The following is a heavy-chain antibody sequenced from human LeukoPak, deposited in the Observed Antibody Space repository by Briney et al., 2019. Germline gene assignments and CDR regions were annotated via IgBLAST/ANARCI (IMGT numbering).Heavy chain of an antibody. V-gene: IGHV3-7*01. CDR1: GFTFDSYW. CDR3: ARDGEFCSGTSCYDRYDY. J-gene: IGHJ4*02. CDR2: IRQDGSIK. Sequence: GGSLRLSCDTSGFTFDSYWMTWVRQAPGKGLEWVANIRQDGSIKYYLGSVKGRFTISRDNAMNSLYLQMTSLRGEDTAVYYCARDGEFCSGTSCYDRYDYWGQGTLVTVSS. D-gene: IGHD2-2*01.